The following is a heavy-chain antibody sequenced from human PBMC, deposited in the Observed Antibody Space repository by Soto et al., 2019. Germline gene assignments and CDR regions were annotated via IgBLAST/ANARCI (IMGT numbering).Heavy chain of an antibody. D-gene: IGHD3-22*01. CDR3: ARDAEYYYDSSGYGNYYYYGMDG. Sequence: ASVKVSCKVSGNTLTKLSMHWVRQAPGKGLEWMGGFDSEDGETIYAQKFQGRVTMTTDTSTSTAYMELRSLRSDDTAVYYCARDAEYYYDSSGYGNYYYYGMDGWGQGTTVTVSS. CDR1: GNTLTKLS. CDR2: FDSEDGET. J-gene: IGHJ6*02. V-gene: IGHV1-24*01.